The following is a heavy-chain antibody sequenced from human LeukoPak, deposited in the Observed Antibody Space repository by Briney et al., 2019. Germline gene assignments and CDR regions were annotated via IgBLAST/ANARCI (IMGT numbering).Heavy chain of an antibody. CDR2: IYYSGST. CDR1: GGSISSYY. D-gene: IGHD3-10*01. CDR3: ARDQSSYYGSGSPRDYYYGMDV. Sequence: SDTLSLTCTVSGGSISSYYWSWIRQPPGKGLEWIGYIYYSGSTNYNPSLKSRVTISVDTSKNQFSLKLSSVTAADTAVYYCARDQSSYYGSGSPRDYYYGMDVWGKGTTVTVSS. V-gene: IGHV4-59*01. J-gene: IGHJ6*04.